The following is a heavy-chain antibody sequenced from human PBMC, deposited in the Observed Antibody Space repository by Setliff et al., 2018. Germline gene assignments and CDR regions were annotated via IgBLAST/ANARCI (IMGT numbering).Heavy chain of an antibody. D-gene: IGHD3-22*01. CDR3: AREEGYYYDSTDY. Sequence: ASVKVSCKASGNRFTDYNLHWVRQAPGQGLEWMGWINPDSGDTHSAQKFQGRVTMTRDTSINTAYMELGSLTSDDTALYYCAREEGYYYDSTDYWGQGTLVTVSS. CDR1: GNRFTDYN. J-gene: IGHJ4*02. V-gene: IGHV1-2*02. CDR2: INPDSGDT.